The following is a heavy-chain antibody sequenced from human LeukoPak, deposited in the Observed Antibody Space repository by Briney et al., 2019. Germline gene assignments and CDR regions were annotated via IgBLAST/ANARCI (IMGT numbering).Heavy chain of an antibody. CDR2: VHHSGST. V-gene: IGHV4-59*11. CDR3: ARPKAAGAFDY. Sequence: PSETLSLTCSVSGGSISRHYWTWIRQPPGKGLEWIGFVHHSGSTNYNPSLKSRVTTSLDTSKNQISLHLRSVTAADTAVYYCARPKAAGAFDYWGKGTTVTVSS. CDR1: GGSISRHY. J-gene: IGHJ6*04. D-gene: IGHD6-13*01.